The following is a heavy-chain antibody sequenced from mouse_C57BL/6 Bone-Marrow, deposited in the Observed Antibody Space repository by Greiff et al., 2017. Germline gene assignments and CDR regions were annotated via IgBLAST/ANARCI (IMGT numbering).Heavy chain of an antibody. Sequence: EVQVVESGPELVKPGASVTMSCKASGYTFTDYNMHWVKQSHGKSLEWIGYINPNNGGTSYNQKFKGKATLTVNKSSSTAYMELRSLTSEDSAVYYCARGGYYVPSWFAYWGQGTLVTVSA. CDR2: INPNNGGT. D-gene: IGHD1-1*01. CDR1: GYTFTDYN. V-gene: IGHV1-22*01. J-gene: IGHJ3*01. CDR3: ARGGYYVPSWFAY.